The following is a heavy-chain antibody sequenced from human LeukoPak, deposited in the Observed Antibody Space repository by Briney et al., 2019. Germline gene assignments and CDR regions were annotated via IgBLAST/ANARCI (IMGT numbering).Heavy chain of an antibody. Sequence: GGSLRLSCAASGFTFSSYGMHWVRQAPGKGLEWVAVTWYDGSNKYYADSVKGRFTISRDNAKNSLYLQMNGLRAEDTAVYYCARGRSITLLRGVAMSDGFDIWGQGAMVTVSS. D-gene: IGHD3-10*01. V-gene: IGHV3-33*01. CDR2: TWYDGSNK. CDR3: ARGRSITLLRGVAMSDGFDI. J-gene: IGHJ3*02. CDR1: GFTFSSYG.